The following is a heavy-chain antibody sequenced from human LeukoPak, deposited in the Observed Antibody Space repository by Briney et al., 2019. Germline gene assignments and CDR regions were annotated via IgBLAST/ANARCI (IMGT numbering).Heavy chain of an antibody. Sequence: GKSLRLSCAASGFTFSNYGMLWVRQAPGQGLEWVAAIWYGDTNNYYADLLNGRFTISKDDSKNTLYLQMNSLRAEDTAVYFCARDGRGGNYYMDYWGQGALVTVSS. CDR3: ARDGRGGNYYMDY. V-gene: IGHV3-33*01. CDR1: GFTFSNYG. J-gene: IGHJ4*02. CDR2: IWYGDTNN. D-gene: IGHD4-23*01.